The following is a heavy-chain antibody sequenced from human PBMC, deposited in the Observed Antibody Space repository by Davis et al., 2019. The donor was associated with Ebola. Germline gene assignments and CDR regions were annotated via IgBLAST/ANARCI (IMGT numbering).Heavy chain of an antibody. D-gene: IGHD3-3*01. CDR3: ASGYDFWSGYWYYYYGMDV. CDR2: INPNSGGT. V-gene: IGHV1-2*02. CDR1: GYTFTGYY. J-gene: IGHJ6*02. Sequence: ASVKVSCKASGYTFTGYYMHWVRQAPGQGLEWMGWINPNSGGTNYAQKLQGRVTMTTETSTSTAYMELRSLRSDDTAVYYCASGYDFWSGYWYYYYGMDVWGQGTTVTVSS.